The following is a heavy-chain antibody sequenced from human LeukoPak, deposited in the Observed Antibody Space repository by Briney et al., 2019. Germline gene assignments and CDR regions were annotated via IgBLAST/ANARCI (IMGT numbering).Heavy chain of an antibody. V-gene: IGHV1-8*03. J-gene: IGHJ4*02. CDR2: MNPNSGNT. D-gene: IGHD3-16*01. CDR3: ARGGDGFDY. Sequence: ASVKVSCKASGYTFTGYYMHWVRQAPGQGLEWMGWMNPNSGNTGYAQKFQGRVTITRNTSISTAYMELSSLRSEDTAVYYCARGGDGFDYWGQGTLVTVSS. CDR1: GYTFTGYY.